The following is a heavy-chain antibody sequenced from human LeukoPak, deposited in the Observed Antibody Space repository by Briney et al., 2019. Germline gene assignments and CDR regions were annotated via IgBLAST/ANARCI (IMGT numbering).Heavy chain of an antibody. D-gene: IGHD5-18*01. CDR1: GGPISSSSYY. CDR2: IYHSGST. V-gene: IGHV4-39*07. Sequence: AETLSLPCTVSGGPISSSSYYWGWIRQPPGKGLEWIGSIYHSGSTYYNPSLKSRVTISVDTSKNQFSLKLSSVTAADTAVYYCARGGYSYGSFDYWGQGTLVTVSS. J-gene: IGHJ4*02. CDR3: ARGGYSYGSFDY.